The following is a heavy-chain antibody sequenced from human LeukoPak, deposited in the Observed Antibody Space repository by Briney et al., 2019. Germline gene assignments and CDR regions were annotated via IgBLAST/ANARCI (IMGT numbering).Heavy chain of an antibody. CDR2: IYSGGST. D-gene: IGHD4-23*01. CDR1: GFTVSSNY. V-gene: IGHV3-53*01. J-gene: IGHJ5*02. CDR3: ASGGPHNWFDP. Sequence: GGSLRLSCAASGFTVSSNYMSWVRQAPGKGLERVSVIYSGGSTYYADSVKGRFTISRDNSKNTLYLQMNSLRAEDTAVYYCASGGPHNWFDPWGQGTLVTVSS.